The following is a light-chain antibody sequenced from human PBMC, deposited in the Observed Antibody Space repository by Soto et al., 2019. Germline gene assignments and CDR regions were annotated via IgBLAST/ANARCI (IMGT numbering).Light chain of an antibody. J-gene: IGKJ4*01. V-gene: IGKV1-39*01. CDR1: QSVDSW. Sequence: DIQMTQSPSTLPASVGDRVTITCRASQSVDSWLAWYQQKPGNVPTLLIYAASTLQGGVPSRFNGSGFGTDFTVTISNLQPEDFATYYCQQSFSTPLSFGGGTKVEIK. CDR3: QQSFSTPLS. CDR2: AAS.